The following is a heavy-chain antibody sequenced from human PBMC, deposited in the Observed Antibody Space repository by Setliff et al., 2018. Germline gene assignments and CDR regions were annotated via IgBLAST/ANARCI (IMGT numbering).Heavy chain of an antibody. J-gene: IGHJ3*02. Sequence: PSETLSLTCTVSGVSITSHYWSWIRQPPGRALEWIGYIHHSGSTNYNPSLKSRVTLSMDTSRNHFSLNLTSLTAADTALYYCARDNIGPDALDIWGQGTMVIVSS. CDR2: IHHSGST. CDR3: ARDNIGPDALDI. V-gene: IGHV4-59*11. CDR1: GVSITSHY.